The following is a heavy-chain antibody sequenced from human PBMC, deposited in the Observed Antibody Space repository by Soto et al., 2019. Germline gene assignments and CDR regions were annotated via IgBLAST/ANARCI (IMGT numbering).Heavy chain of an antibody. CDR1: GFSIRTYG. D-gene: IGHD3-10*01. J-gene: IGHJ6*02. V-gene: IGHV3-33*01. CDR3: ATEPRMSSRGRGGMDV. CDR2: IWSDGSDQ. Sequence: QVELVESGGGVFRPGKSLGLSGEGSGFSIRTYGMTGVRQAPGKGLEWVAVIWSDGSDQLYADSRKGRLTISRDNAKNTLYLQVNSLRADDTAAYFCATEPRMSSRGRGGMDVWGHGTTVIVSS.